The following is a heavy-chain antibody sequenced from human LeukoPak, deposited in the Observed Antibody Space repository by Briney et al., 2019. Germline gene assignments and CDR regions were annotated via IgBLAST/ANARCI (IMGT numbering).Heavy chain of an antibody. D-gene: IGHD7-27*01. J-gene: IGHJ4*02. CDR1: ALTFSFTNAW. Sequence: GGSLRLSCAASALTFSFTNAWMNWVRQAPGKGLEWVGHIKSKREVHTTDFAAPVKGRFTISRDDSKNTVYLQMNSLKTEDTAVYYCATPPGYWGSAPFDCGGQGTVVTVS. CDR3: ATPPGYWGSAPFDC. CDR2: IKSKREVHTT. V-gene: IGHV3-15*01.